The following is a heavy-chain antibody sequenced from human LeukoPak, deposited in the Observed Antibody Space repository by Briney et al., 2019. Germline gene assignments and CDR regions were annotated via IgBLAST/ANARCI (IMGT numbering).Heavy chain of an antibody. Sequence: KPSETLSLTCTVSGGSISSYYWSWIRQPPGKGLEWIGYIYYSGSTNYNPSLKSRVTISVDTSKNQFSLKLSSVTAADTAVYYCARDQPRRGPGNHDYWGQGTLVTVSS. D-gene: IGHD1-26*01. CDR1: GGSISSYY. CDR3: ARDQPRRGPGNHDY. V-gene: IGHV4-59*12. CDR2: IYYSGST. J-gene: IGHJ4*02.